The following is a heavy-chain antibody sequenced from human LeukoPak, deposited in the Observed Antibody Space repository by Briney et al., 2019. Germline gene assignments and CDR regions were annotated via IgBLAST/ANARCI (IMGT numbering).Heavy chain of an antibody. Sequence: GGSLRLSCAASGFTVSSNYMSWVRQAPGQGLELVSVIYSGGSTYYADSVKGRFTISRDNSKNTLYLQMNSLRAEDTAVYYCARGLGYYDSSGYRDYWGQGTLVTVSS. CDR3: ARGLGYYDSSGYRDY. CDR2: IYSGGST. V-gene: IGHV3-53*01. D-gene: IGHD3-22*01. CDR1: GFTVSSNY. J-gene: IGHJ4*02.